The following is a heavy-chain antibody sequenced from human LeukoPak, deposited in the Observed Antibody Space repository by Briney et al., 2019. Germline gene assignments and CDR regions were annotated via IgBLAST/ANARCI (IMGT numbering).Heavy chain of an antibody. J-gene: IGHJ4*02. CDR1: GFTFGDYA. D-gene: IGHD3-22*01. Sequence: GGSLRLSCTASGFTFGDYAMSWVRQAPGKGLEWVGFIRSKAYGGTTEYAASVKGRFTISRDDSKSIAYLQMNSLKTEDTAVYYCTRDRTSSGYYPLRYWGQGTLVTVSS. CDR2: IRSKAYGGTT. V-gene: IGHV3-49*04. CDR3: TRDRTSSGYYPLRY.